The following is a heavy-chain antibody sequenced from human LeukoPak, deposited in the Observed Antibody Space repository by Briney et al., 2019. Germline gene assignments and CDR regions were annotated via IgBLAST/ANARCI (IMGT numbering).Heavy chain of an antibody. J-gene: IGHJ5*02. CDR2: INPNSGGT. Sequence: ASVKVSCKASGYTFTGYYMHWVRQAPGQGPEWMGWINPNSGGTNYAQKFQGRVTMTRDTSISTAYMELSRLRSDDTAVYYCARATMVRGVIGWFDPWGQGTLVTVSS. CDR3: ARATMVRGVIGWFDP. CDR1: GYTFTGYY. D-gene: IGHD3-10*01. V-gene: IGHV1-2*02.